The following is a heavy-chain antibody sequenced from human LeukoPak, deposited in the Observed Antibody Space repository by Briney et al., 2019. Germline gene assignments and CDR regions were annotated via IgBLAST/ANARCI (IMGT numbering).Heavy chain of an antibody. CDR3: ARDGGYRDYFDY. J-gene: IGHJ4*02. CDR2: IYSGGST. Sequence: GGSLRLSCAASGFTFSSNYMSWVRQAPGKGLEWVSVIYSGGSTYYADSVKGRFTISRDNSKNTLYLQMNSLRAEDTAVYYCARDGGYRDYFDYWGQGTLVTVSS. D-gene: IGHD3-16*01. V-gene: IGHV3-66*01. CDR1: GFTFSSNY.